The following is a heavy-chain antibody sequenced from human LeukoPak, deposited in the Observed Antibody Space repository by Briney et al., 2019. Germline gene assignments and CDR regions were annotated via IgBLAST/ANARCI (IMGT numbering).Heavy chain of an antibody. CDR2: ISSSSSYI. J-gene: IGHJ4*02. D-gene: IGHD3-10*01. CDR3: ARDGHYGSGSYFDY. CDR1: GFTFSSYE. Sequence: PGGSLRLSCAASGFTFSSYEMTWVRQAPGKGLEWVSSISSSSSYIYYADSVKGRFTISRDNAKNSLYLQMNSLRAEDTAVYYCARDGHYGSGSYFDYWGQGTLVTVSS. V-gene: IGHV3-21*01.